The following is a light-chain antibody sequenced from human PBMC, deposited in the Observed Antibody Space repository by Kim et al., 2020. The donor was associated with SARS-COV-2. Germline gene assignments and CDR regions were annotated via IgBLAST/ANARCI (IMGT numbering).Light chain of an antibody. CDR2: GAS. J-gene: IGKJ2*01. V-gene: IGKV1-16*02. CDR1: QGINNY. Sequence: SSYVADRITMTSRASQGINNYLAWFQQKPEKAPRSLIYGASNLQSGVLSKFSGSGFGTDFTLTITNLQPEDFATYYGQQYNGYPYTFGQGTKLEIK. CDR3: QQYNGYPYT.